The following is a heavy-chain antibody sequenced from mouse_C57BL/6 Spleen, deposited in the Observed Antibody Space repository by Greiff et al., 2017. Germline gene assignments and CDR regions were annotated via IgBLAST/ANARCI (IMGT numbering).Heavy chain of an antibody. CDR2: INSDGGST. V-gene: IGHV5-2*01. CDR1: EYEFPSHD. CDR3: ARQGGGSYGWYFDV. Sequence: EVKLMESGGGLVQPGESLKLSCESNEYEFPSHDMSWVRKTPEKRLELVAAINSDGGSTYYPDTMERRFIISRDNTKKTLYLQMSSLRSEDTALYYCARQGGGSYGWYFDVWGTGTTVTVSS. D-gene: IGHD1-1*02. J-gene: IGHJ1*03.